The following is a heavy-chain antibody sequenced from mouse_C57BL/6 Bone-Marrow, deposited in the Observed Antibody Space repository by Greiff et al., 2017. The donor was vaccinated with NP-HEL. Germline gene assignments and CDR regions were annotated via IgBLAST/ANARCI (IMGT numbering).Heavy chain of an antibody. J-gene: IGHJ4*01. Sequence: EVQLQQSGAELVRPGASVKLSCTVSGFNIKDDYMHWVKQRPEQGLEWIGWIDPENGDTEYASKFKGKATITADTSSNTAYLQLSSLTSEDTAVYYGTTGGSSPYAMDYGGQGTSVTVSS. CDR1: GFNIKDDY. V-gene: IGHV14-4*01. D-gene: IGHD1-1*01. CDR2: IDPENGDT. CDR3: TTGGSSPYAMDY.